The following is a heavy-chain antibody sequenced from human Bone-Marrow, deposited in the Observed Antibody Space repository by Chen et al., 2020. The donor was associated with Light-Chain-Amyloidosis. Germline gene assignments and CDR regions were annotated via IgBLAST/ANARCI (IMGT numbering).Heavy chain of an antibody. J-gene: IGHJ4*02. CDR3: ASIAVASGYRLDY. Sequence: QVQLQESGPGLVKPSGTLSLTCAVAGGSISSSNWWSWVRQPPGKGLEWIGEIYHSGSTNYNTSLKSRVTISVDKSKNQFPLKLSSVTAADTSGDYCASIAVASGYRLDYWGQGTLVTVSS. V-gene: IGHV4-4*02. D-gene: IGHD6-19*01. CDR2: IYHSGST. CDR1: GGSISSSNW.